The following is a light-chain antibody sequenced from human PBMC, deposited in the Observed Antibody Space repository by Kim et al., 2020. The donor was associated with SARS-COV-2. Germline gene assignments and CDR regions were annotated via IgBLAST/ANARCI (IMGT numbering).Light chain of an antibody. CDR2: GKN. CDR3: NSRDSNDNVV. V-gene: IGLV3-19*01. CDR1: SLRSYY. Sequence: VALGQTVRITCQRDSLRSYYATWYQQKPGQAPILVIYGKNNRPSGIPDRFPGSSPENTASLTITGTQAGNEADYYCNSRDSNDNVVFGGGTHLTVL. J-gene: IGLJ2*01.